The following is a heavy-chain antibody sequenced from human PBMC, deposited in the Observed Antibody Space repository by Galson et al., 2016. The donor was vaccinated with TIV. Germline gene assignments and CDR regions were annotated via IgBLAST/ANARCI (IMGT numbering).Heavy chain of an antibody. CDR1: GYTLTRYY. CDR3: ARRFYFDY. J-gene: IGHJ4*02. V-gene: IGHV1-46*01. Sequence: SVKVSCKASGYTLTRYYIHWLRQAPGQGLEWMGIINPSDGGTTYAPKFQGRVTMTRDTSTATVYMELRGLRSEDTAIYYSARRFYFDYWGQGTLVTVSS. CDR2: INPSDGGT.